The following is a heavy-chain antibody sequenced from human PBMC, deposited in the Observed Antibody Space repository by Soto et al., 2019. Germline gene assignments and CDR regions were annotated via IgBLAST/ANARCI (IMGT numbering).Heavy chain of an antibody. D-gene: IGHD5-18*01. CDR3: AKDTFDTPLAQPAY. J-gene: IGHJ1*01. V-gene: IGHV3-23*01. CDR1: GFTFSSYA. Sequence: PGGSLRLSCAASGFTFSSYAMTWVRQAPGKGLEWVSTIDNSGGITYYADSVKGRFTISRDNSKNTLYLQMNSLRAEDTAVYYCAKDTFDTPLAQPAYWGQGTLVTVSS. CDR2: IDNSGGIT.